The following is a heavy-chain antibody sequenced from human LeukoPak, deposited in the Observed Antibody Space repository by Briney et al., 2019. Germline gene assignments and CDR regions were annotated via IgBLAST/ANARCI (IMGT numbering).Heavy chain of an antibody. Sequence: GGSLRLSCAASGFTFSSYGMHWVRQAPGKGLEWVAVISYDGSNKYYADSEKGRFTISRDNSKNTLYLQMNSLRAEDTAVYYCAKDGSSSLSYFDYWGQGTLVTVSS. J-gene: IGHJ4*02. CDR1: GFTFSSYG. CDR3: AKDGSSSLSYFDY. V-gene: IGHV3-30*18. D-gene: IGHD6-6*01. CDR2: ISYDGSNK.